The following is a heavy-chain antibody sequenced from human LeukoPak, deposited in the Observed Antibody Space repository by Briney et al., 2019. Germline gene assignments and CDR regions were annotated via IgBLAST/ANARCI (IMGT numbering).Heavy chain of an antibody. Sequence: GGSLRLSCAASGFTFSSYAMSWVRQAPGKGLEWVSSISSSSSYIYYADSVKGRFTISRDNAKNSLYLQMNSLRAEDTAVYYCAREDIVVVVAATANWFDPWGQGTLVTVSS. CDR3: AREDIVVVVAATANWFDP. J-gene: IGHJ5*02. CDR2: ISSSSSYI. D-gene: IGHD2-15*01. V-gene: IGHV3-21*01. CDR1: GFTFSSYA.